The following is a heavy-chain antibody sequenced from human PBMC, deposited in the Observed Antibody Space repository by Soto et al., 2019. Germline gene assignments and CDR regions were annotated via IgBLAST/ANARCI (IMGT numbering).Heavy chain of an antibody. Sequence: SETLSLTCTVSGGSISSRGYYWGWIRQPPGKGLEWIGTIYYSGSTYYNPSLKSRVTISVDTSKNQFSLKLSSVTAADTAVYYCARRYGPGFDYWGQGTLVT. CDR1: GGSISSRGYY. D-gene: IGHD4-17*01. CDR2: IYYSGST. CDR3: ARRYGPGFDY. J-gene: IGHJ4*02. V-gene: IGHV4-39*01.